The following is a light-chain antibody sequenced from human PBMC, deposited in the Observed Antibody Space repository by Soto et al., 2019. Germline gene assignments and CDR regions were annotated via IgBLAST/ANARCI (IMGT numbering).Light chain of an antibody. J-gene: IGKJ1*01. CDR2: DAS. CDR1: QSIGRW. V-gene: IGKV1-5*01. CDR3: QQYNSYSWT. Sequence: DIQMTQSPSTLSASMGEGVTITCRASQSIGRWLAWYQQKPGKAPNLLIYDASSLQSGVPSRFSGSGSGAEFTLTISSLQPDDFATYSCQQYNSYSWTFGQGTKVDIK.